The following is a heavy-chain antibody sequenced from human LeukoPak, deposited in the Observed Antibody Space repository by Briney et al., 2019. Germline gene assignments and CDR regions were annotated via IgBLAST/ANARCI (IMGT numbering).Heavy chain of an antibody. V-gene: IGHV4-59*08. D-gene: IGHD6-6*01. J-gene: IGHJ5*02. Sequence: SETLSLTCTVSGGSISNYYWSWIRQPPGQGLEWIGYVYYTGSTSYNPSLKSRVTISGDTSKNQFSLKLSSVTAADTAVYYCTRRGGSSSSDWIAPCGQGSPVIVSS. CDR2: VYYTGST. CDR1: GGSISNYY. CDR3: TRRGGSSSSDWIAP.